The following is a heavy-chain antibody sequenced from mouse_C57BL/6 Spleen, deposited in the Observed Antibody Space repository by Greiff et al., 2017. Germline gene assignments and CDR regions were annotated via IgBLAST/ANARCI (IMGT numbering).Heavy chain of an antibody. J-gene: IGHJ2*01. D-gene: IGHD1-1*01. V-gene: IGHV1-15*01. CDR2: IDPETGGT. CDR3: TSRGPITTVVATNFDD. CDR1: GYTFTDYE. Sequence: VQLQQPGAELVRPGASVTLSCKASGYTFTDYEMHWVKQTPVHGLEWIGAIDPETGGTAYNQKFKGKAILTADKSSSTAYMELRSPTSEDSAVYYCTSRGPITTVVATNFDDWGKGTTLTVSS.